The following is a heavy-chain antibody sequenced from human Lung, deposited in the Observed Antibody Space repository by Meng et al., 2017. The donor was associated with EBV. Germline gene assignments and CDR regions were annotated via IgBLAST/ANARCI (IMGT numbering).Heavy chain of an antibody. CDR1: GYSFTSYA. V-gene: IGHV1-3*01. CDR3: ARTGCSSSSCYDY. J-gene: IGHJ4*02. Sequence: VQLVQSGAELKNPGASVKVSCKASGYSFTSYAMHWVRQAPGQRLEWMGWINAGNGNTKYSEKFQSRVTITRDTAASTAYMELSSLRSEDTAVYYCARTGCSSSSCYDYWGQGTLVTVSS. D-gene: IGHD2-2*01. CDR2: INAGNGNT.